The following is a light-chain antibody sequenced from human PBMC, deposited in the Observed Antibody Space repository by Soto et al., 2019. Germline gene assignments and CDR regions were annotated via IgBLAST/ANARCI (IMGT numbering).Light chain of an antibody. J-gene: IGKJ5*01. CDR2: GTS. CDR3: QQRSNWQVT. V-gene: IGKV3D-11*02. Sequence: EIVLTQSPGTLSLSPGETATLSCRASQTIGRNYLAWYQQKPGQAPRLLIFGTSNRATGIPARFSGSGFGTEFTLTISSLEPEDFAVYYCQQRSNWQVTFGQGTRLEIK. CDR1: QTIGRNY.